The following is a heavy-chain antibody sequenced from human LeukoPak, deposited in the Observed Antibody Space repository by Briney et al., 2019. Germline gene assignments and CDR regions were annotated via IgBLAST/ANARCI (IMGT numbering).Heavy chain of an antibody. CDR2: IYHSGST. Sequence: SETLSLTCAVSGGSISSSNWWSWVRQPPGKGLEWIGEIYHSGSTNYNPSHKSRVTISVDKSKNQFSLKLSSVTAADTAVYYCARRDGYCSGGSCYSDDAFDIWGQGTMVTVSS. D-gene: IGHD2-15*01. CDR3: ARRDGYCSGGSCYSDDAFDI. CDR1: GGSISSSNW. J-gene: IGHJ3*02. V-gene: IGHV4-4*02.